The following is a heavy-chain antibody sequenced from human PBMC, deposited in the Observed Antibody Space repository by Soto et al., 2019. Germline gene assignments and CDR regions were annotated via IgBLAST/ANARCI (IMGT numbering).Heavy chain of an antibody. CDR2: ISGSGAGT. Sequence: SGGSLRLSCAASGFTFSSYSMNWVRQAPGQGLEWVSYISGSGAGTYYADSVKGRFTISRDNAKNSLYLQMNSLRDDDTAVYYCARDRDWAFDYWGQGVLVTVSS. CDR1: GFTFSSYS. V-gene: IGHV3-48*02. J-gene: IGHJ4*02. CDR3: ARDRDWAFDY. D-gene: IGHD3-9*01.